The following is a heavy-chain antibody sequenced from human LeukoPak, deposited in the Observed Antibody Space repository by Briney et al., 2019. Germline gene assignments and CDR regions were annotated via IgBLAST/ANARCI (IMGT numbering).Heavy chain of an antibody. Sequence: GESLKISCKGSGYSFTNYWIGWVRQMPGKGLEWMGIIYPGDSDTRYSPSFQGQVTISADKSISTAYLQWSSLKASDTAMYYCARLSGYCSSTSCSYFDYWDQGTLVTVSS. V-gene: IGHV5-51*01. J-gene: IGHJ4*02. CDR2: IYPGDSDT. CDR3: ARLSGYCSSTSCSYFDY. D-gene: IGHD2-2*01. CDR1: GYSFTNYW.